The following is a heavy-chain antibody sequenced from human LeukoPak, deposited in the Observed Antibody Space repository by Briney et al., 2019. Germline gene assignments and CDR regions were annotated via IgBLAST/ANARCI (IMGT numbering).Heavy chain of an antibody. D-gene: IGHD2-2*03. J-gene: IGHJ5*02. CDR1: GGSISSGGYY. V-gene: IGHV4-31*03. CDR3: ARGVGYCSSTSCSPSYRFDP. CDR2: IYYSGST. Sequence: TLSLTCTVSGGSISSGGYYWSWIRQHPGKGLEWIGYIYYSGSTYYNPSLKSRVTISVDTSKNQFSLKLSSVTAADTAVYYCARGVGYCSSTSCSPSYRFDPWGQGTLVTVSS.